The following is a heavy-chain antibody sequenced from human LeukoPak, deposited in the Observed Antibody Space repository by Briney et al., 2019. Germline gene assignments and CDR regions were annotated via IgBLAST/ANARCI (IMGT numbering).Heavy chain of an antibody. D-gene: IGHD3-3*01. J-gene: IGHJ5*02. CDR2: INHSGST. CDR1: GGSFSGYY. Sequence: SGTLSLTCAVYGGSFSGYYWSWIRQPPGKGLEWIGVINHSGSTNYNPSLKSRVTISVDTSKNQFSLKQSSVTAADTAVYYCARGPPYDFWSGYYSRWFDPWGQGTLVTVSS. V-gene: IGHV4-34*01. CDR3: ARGPPYDFWSGYYSRWFDP.